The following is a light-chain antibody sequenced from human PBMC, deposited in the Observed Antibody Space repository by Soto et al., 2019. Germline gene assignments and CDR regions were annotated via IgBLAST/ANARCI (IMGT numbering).Light chain of an antibody. V-gene: IGKV1-5*03. CDR3: QQYKSYWYT. Sequence: DIQMTQSPSTLSASVGDRVTITCRASQSISSWLAWYQQKPGKAPKLLIYKASSLESRVPARFSGSGSGTEFTLTISSLQPDDFATYYCQQYKSYWYTFGQGTKLEIK. J-gene: IGKJ2*01. CDR1: QSISSW. CDR2: KAS.